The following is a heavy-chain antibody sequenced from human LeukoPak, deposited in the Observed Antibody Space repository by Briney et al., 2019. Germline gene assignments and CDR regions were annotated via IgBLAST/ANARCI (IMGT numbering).Heavy chain of an antibody. J-gene: IGHJ4*02. CDR1: GFTFSSYA. V-gene: IGHV3-30-3*01. D-gene: IGHD6-19*01. Sequence: GGSLRLSCAASGFTFSSYAMHWVRQAPGKGLEWVAVISYDGSNKYYADSVKGRFTISRDNPKNTLYLQMNSLRAEDTAVYYCARDATILYSSGWYPPTFDYWGQGTLVTVSS. CDR2: ISYDGSNK. CDR3: ARDATILYSSGWYPPTFDY.